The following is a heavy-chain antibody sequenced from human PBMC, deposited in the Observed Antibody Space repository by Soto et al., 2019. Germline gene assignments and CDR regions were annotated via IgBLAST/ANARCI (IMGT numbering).Heavy chain of an antibody. CDR3: SRGILV. D-gene: IGHD2-15*01. Sequence: QVQLQESGPGLVKPSQTLSLTCTVSGGSTNSGGYCWNWIRQHPGEGLEWIGCISYGGTTSYNPSLKSRVTISVDTSKNQFSLKLSSVTAADTAVYYCSRGILVWGQGTLITVSS. CDR1: GGSTNSGGYC. V-gene: IGHV4-31*03. J-gene: IGHJ4*02. CDR2: ISYGGTT.